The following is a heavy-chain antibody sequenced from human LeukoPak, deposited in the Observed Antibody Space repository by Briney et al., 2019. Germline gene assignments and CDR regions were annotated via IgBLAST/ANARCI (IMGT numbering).Heavy chain of an antibody. CDR1: GFTFSSYG. CDR2: ISGSGGST. Sequence: PGGSLRLSCAASGFTFSSYGMSWVRQAPGKGLEWVSAISGSGGSTYYADSVKGRFTISRDNSKNTLYLQMNSLRAEDTAVYYCAKDVVDIVATIFGESDAFDIWGQGTMVTVSS. D-gene: IGHD5-12*01. V-gene: IGHV3-23*01. J-gene: IGHJ3*02. CDR3: AKDVVDIVATIFGESDAFDI.